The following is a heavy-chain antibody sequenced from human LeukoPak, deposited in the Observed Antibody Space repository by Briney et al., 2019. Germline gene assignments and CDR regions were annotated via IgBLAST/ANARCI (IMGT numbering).Heavy chain of an antibody. Sequence: TSETLSLTCTVSGGSISSYYWSWIRQPPGKGLEWIGYIYYSGSTNYNPSLKSRVTISVDTSKNQFSLKLSSVTAADPAVYYCAISGSYGKDVFDIWGQGKMVNVFS. CDR2: IYYSGST. CDR1: GGSISSYY. CDR3: AISGSYGKDVFDI. V-gene: IGHV4-59*12. D-gene: IGHD1-26*01. J-gene: IGHJ3*02.